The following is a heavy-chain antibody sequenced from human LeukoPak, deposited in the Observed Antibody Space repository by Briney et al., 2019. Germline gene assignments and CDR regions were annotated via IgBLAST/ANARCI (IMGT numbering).Heavy chain of an antibody. V-gene: IGHV3-23*01. CDR3: ASEIVATIYGAFDY. CDR2: ISGSGGST. Sequence: GGSLRLSCAASGFTFSSYAMSWVRQAPGKGLEWVSAISGSGGSTYYADSVKGRFTISRDNAKNSLYLQMNSLRAEDTAVYYCASEIVATIYGAFDYWGQGTLVTVSS. CDR1: GFTFSSYA. J-gene: IGHJ4*02. D-gene: IGHD5-12*01.